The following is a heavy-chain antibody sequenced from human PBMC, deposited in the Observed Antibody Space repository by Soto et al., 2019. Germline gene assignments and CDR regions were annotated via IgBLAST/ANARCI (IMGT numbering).Heavy chain of an antibody. CDR2: IYHSGST. J-gene: IGHJ4*02. CDR1: GGSISSSNW. D-gene: IGHD3-22*01. CDR3: AMGGDYYDSSGYPQGFDY. V-gene: IGHV4-4*02. Sequence: SETLSLTCAVSGGSISSSNWWSWVRQPPGKGLEWIGEIYHSGSTNYNPSLKSRVTISVDTSKNQFSLKLSSVTAADTAVYYCAMGGDYYDSSGYPQGFDYWGQGTLVTVSS.